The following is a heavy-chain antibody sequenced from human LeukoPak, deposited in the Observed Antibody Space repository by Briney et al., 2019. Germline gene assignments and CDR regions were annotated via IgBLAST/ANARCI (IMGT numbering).Heavy chain of an antibody. Sequence: GVSLRLSCVASGFTFCRYGIHWLRRAPGKGLEGGAFIRYDGSKKFYSDSVKGRFTISRDNSRNTLYLQMNSLRTDDTAVYFCAKDRPPQYDSGTYSDYWGQGTLVTVSS. D-gene: IGHD3-10*01. V-gene: IGHV3-30*02. CDR1: GFTFCRYG. CDR3: AKDRPPQYDSGTYSDY. CDR2: IRYDGSKK. J-gene: IGHJ4*02.